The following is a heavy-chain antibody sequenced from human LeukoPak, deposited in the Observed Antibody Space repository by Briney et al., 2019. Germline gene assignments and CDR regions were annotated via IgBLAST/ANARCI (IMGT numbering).Heavy chain of an antibody. CDR1: GFTFSTYW. J-gene: IGHJ5*02. Sequence: GGSLRVSCAASGFTFSTYWMSWVRQAPGKGLVWVSRINSDGSSTSYADSVKGRFTISRDNAKNTLYLQMNSLRAEDTAVYYCARAYGSGSYRFDPWGQGTLVTVSS. V-gene: IGHV3-74*01. CDR3: ARAYGSGSYRFDP. CDR2: INSDGSST. D-gene: IGHD3-10*01.